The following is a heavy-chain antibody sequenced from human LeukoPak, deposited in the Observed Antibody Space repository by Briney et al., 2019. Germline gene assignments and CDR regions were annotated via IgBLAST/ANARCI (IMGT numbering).Heavy chain of an antibody. D-gene: IGHD3-10*01. CDR1: GYTFTSYD. CDR3: ARGRGLLGKLLWFGLGMVV. V-gene: IGHV1-8*01. CDR2: MNLNSGNT. Sequence: ASVKVSCKASGYTFTSYDINWVRQATGQGLEWMGWMNLNSGNTGYAKKFQGRVTMTRNTSISTAYMELSSLRSDDTAVYYCARGRGLLGKLLWFGLGMVVWGQGTTVTVSS. J-gene: IGHJ6*02.